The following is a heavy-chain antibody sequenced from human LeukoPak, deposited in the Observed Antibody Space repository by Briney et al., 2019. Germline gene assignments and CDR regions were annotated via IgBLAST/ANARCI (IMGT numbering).Heavy chain of an antibody. V-gene: IGHV1-2*02. Sequence: ASVTVSSKASGYTFTGDYMHWVRQAPGQGLEWMGWINPNSGGTNYTQTLPGRVTMARDTSISTAYMELSRLRSDDTAVYYCARGPTVTTWDYYYYMDVWGKGTTVTVSS. CDR1: GYTFTGDY. J-gene: IGHJ6*03. CDR3: ARGPTVTTWDYYYYMDV. CDR2: INPNSGGT. D-gene: IGHD4-17*01.